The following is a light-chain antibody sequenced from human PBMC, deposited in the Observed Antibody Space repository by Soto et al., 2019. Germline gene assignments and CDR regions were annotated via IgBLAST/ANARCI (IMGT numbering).Light chain of an antibody. CDR2: GIS. V-gene: IGKV3D-15*01. J-gene: IGKJ5*01. CDR1: QSVNSN. CDR3: QQHSQWPIT. Sequence: EIVMTQSPATLSVSPGERATLSCRASQSVNSNYLAWYQQKPGQAPRLLIYGISKRATDIPDRFSGSGSGTESTLTISSLHPDDFATYYCQQHSQWPITFGQGTRLEIK.